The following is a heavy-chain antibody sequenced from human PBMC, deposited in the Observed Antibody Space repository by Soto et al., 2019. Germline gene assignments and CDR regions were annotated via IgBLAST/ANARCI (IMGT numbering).Heavy chain of an antibody. CDR3: ARSTTFYFDS. Sequence: EVQLVEFGGGLVKPGGTLRLSCVASGFIFSDYSMNWVRQAPGKGLEWVSSISSRGRNIYYTDSLKGRFTISRDNSKNSMFLQINGLRADDAAVYYCARSTTFYFDSCCQGTLVTVSS. CDR2: ISSRGRNI. CDR1: GFIFSDYS. J-gene: IGHJ4*02. V-gene: IGHV3-21*03.